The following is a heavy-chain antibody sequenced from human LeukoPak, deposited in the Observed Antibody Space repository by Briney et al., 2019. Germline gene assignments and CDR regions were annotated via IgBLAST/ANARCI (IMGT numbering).Heavy chain of an antibody. J-gene: IGHJ6*02. CDR2: IKQDGSEK. Sequence: PGGSLRLSCAVSGFTFSNYWMSWFRQAPGKGLEWLANIKQDGSEKLYVDSVKGRFTISRDNAKNSLYLQMNSLRAEDTAVYYCAQETAMDLWYYYHGMDVWGQGTTVTVSS. CDR3: AQETAMDLWYYYHGMDV. D-gene: IGHD5-18*01. CDR1: GFTFSNYW. V-gene: IGHV3-7*01.